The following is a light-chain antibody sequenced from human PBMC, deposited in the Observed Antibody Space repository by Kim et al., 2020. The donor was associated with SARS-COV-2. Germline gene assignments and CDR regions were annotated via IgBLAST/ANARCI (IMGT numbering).Light chain of an antibody. CDR2: AAS. CDR3: QQYGSSLAIN. V-gene: IGKV3-20*01. CDR1: HIINSDY. Sequence: EILLTQSPGTLSLSPGERATLSCRASHIINSDYLAWYQQKPGQAPRLLIYAASSRATGIPDRFSGSGSGTDFTLTISRLEPEDCAVYSCQQYGSSLAINVGGGTKVDIK. J-gene: IGKJ4*01.